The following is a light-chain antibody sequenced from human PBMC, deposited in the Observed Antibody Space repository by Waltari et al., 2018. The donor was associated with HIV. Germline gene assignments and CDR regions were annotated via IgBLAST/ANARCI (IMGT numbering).Light chain of an antibody. J-gene: IGKJ1*01. V-gene: IGKV1-39*01. CDR2: AAS. CDR3: QHSRT. Sequence: DIQMTQSPSSVSASVGDRVTITFRTNQNINNYINWYQHKPGKAPKLLIYAASSLQSGVPSRFGGSGSGTDFTLTISSLQPEDFTTYYCQHSRTFGQGTKVEIK. CDR1: QNINNY.